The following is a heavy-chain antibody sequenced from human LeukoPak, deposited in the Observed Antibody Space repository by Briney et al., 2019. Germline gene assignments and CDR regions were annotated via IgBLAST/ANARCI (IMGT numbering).Heavy chain of an antibody. CDR1: GGSFSGYY. Sequence: SETLSLTCAVYGGSFSGYYWSWIRQPPGKGLEWIGEINHSGSTNYNPSLKSRVTISVDTSKNQFSLKLSSVTAADTAVCYCARGRARIAAAGTNYYYGMDVWGQGTTVTVSS. CDR3: ARGRARIAAAGTNYYYGMDV. D-gene: IGHD6-13*01. V-gene: IGHV4-34*01. CDR2: INHSGST. J-gene: IGHJ6*02.